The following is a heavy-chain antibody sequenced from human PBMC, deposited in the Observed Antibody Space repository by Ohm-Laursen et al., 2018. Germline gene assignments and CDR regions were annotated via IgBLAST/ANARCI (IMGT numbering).Heavy chain of an antibody. V-gene: IGHV3-9*01. CDR1: GFTFDDYA. J-gene: IGHJ4*02. CDR3: TKAYGVRVEAAIASFDF. Sequence: SLRLSCAASGFTFDDYAMHWVRQAPGKGLEWVSGIRWNSGSIGYADSVKSRFTISRDNARNSLYLQMNSLRAEDTALYYCTKAYGVRVEAAIASFDFWGQGTLVTVSS. D-gene: IGHD2-15*01. CDR2: IRWNSGSI.